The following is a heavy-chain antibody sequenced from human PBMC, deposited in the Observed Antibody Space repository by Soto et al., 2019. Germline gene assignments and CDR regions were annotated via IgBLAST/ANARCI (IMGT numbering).Heavy chain of an antibody. D-gene: IGHD6-19*01. CDR2: IKQDGSEK. CDR3: ARDFGGGIAVAGVGFDY. J-gene: IGHJ4*02. CDR1: GFTFSSYW. Sequence: LRLSFATSGFTFSSYWMSWVRQAPGKGLEWVANIKQDGSEKYYVDSVKGRFTISRDNARNSLYLQMNSLRAEDTAMYYCARDFGGGIAVAGVGFDYWGQGTLVTVSS. V-gene: IGHV3-7*03.